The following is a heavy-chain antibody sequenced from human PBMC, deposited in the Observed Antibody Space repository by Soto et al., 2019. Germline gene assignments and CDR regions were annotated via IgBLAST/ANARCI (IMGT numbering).Heavy chain of an antibody. Sequence: AGGSLRLSCAASGFTFSSYGMHWVRQAPGKGLEWVAVISYDGSNKYYADSVKGRFTISRDNSKNTLYLQMNSLRAEDTAVYYCAKDPFMAAAGRAYFDYWGQGTLVTVSS. J-gene: IGHJ4*02. CDR2: ISYDGSNK. CDR3: AKDPFMAAAGRAYFDY. CDR1: GFTFSSYG. V-gene: IGHV3-30*18. D-gene: IGHD6-13*01.